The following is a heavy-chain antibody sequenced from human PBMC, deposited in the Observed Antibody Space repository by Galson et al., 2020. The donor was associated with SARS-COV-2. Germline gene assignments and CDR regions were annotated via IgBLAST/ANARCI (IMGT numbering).Heavy chain of an antibody. Sequence: GGSLRLSCAASGFTFSSYGMHWVRQAPGKGLEWVAVIWYDGSNKYYADSVKGRFTISRDNSKNTLSLQMNSLRAEDTAVYYCARVVLRSWALDYWGQGTLVTVSS. V-gene: IGHV3-33*01. CDR1: GFTFSSYG. CDR2: IWYDGSNK. D-gene: IGHD3-22*01. J-gene: IGHJ4*02. CDR3: ARVVLRSWALDY.